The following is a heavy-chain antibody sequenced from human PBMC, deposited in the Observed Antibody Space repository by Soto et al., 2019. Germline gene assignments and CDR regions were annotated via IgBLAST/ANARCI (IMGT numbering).Heavy chain of an antibody. J-gene: IGHJ6*02. Sequence: SETLSLTCAVSGGSISSGGYSWSWIRQPPGKGLEWIGYIYHSGSTYYNPSLKSRVTISVDRSKNQFSLKLSSDDTAVYYCAREGDVPYYYYGMDVWGQGTTVTVSS. CDR2: IYHSGST. V-gene: IGHV4-30-2*01. CDR3: AREGDVPYYYYGMDV. D-gene: IGHD2-21*02. CDR1: GGSISSGGYS.